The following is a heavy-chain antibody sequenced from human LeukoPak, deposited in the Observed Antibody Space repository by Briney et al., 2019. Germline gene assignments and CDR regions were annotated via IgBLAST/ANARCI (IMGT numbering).Heavy chain of an antibody. V-gene: IGHV1-18*01. CDR1: GYTFTSYG. CDR3: ARDLGVPAAIHFFDY. Sequence: ASVKVSCKASGYTFTSYGISWVRQAPGQGLEWMGWISAYNGNTNYARELQGRVTMTTDISTSTAYMELRSLRSDDTAVYYCARDLGVPAAIHFFDYWGRGTLVTVSS. D-gene: IGHD2-2*01. CDR2: ISAYNGNT. J-gene: IGHJ4*02.